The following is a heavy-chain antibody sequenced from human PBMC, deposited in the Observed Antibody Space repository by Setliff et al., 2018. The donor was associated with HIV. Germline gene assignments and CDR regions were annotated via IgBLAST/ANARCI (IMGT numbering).Heavy chain of an antibody. V-gene: IGHV4-34*01. J-gene: IGHJ5*02. D-gene: IGHD3-22*01. CDR1: GGSFGDQF. Sequence: PSETLSLTCAVYGGSFGDQFWSWIRQPPGKGLEWTGSIYHDGKTYYNPSLKSRLTISVDTPKNQFSLKLNSVTAADTAVYYCASRVYYYDESRTLREEGFVPWGQGTLVTVSS. CDR3: ASRVYYYDESRTLREEGFVP. CDR2: IYHDGKT.